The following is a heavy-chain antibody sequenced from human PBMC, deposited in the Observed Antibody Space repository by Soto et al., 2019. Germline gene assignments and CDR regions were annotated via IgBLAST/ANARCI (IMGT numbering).Heavy chain of an antibody. CDR1: GYTFTSYD. J-gene: IGHJ4*02. CDR3: ARGRGDSTFGVAVHEYYFDY. Sequence: GASVKVSCKASGYTFTSYDINWVRQATGQGLEWMGWMNPNSGNTGYAQKFQGRVAMTRNTSISTAYMELSSLRSEDTAVYYCARGRGDSTFGVAVHEYYFDYWGQGTLVTVS. D-gene: IGHD3-3*01. V-gene: IGHV1-8*01. CDR2: MNPNSGNT.